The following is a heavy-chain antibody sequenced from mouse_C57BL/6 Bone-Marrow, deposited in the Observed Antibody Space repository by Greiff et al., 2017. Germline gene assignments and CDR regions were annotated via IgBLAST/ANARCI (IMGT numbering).Heavy chain of an antibody. CDR3: ARPLFITTVDYYDMDY. D-gene: IGHD1-1*01. CDR2: IWSGGST. Sequence: VKLVESGPGLVQPSQSLSITCTVSGFSLTSYGVHWVRQSPGKGLEWLGVIWSGGSTDYNAAFISRLSISKDNSKGQVFFKMNSLQADDTAINYCARPLFITTVDYYDMDYWGQGTSVTVSS. J-gene: IGHJ4*01. CDR1: GFSLTSYG. V-gene: IGHV2-2*01.